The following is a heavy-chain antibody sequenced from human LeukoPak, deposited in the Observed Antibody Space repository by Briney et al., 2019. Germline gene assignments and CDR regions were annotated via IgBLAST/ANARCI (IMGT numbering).Heavy chain of an antibody. CDR3: AKYYDFWSGYLDI. Sequence: SETLSLTCTVSGGSVSSYYWSWIRQPAGKGLEWIGRLDINGNTNYNPSLKSRVTMSLDTSKNQFSLKLSSVTAADTALYYCAKYYDFWSGYLDIWGQGTMVTVSS. D-gene: IGHD3-3*01. CDR1: GGSVSSYY. CDR2: LDINGNT. V-gene: IGHV4-4*07. J-gene: IGHJ3*02.